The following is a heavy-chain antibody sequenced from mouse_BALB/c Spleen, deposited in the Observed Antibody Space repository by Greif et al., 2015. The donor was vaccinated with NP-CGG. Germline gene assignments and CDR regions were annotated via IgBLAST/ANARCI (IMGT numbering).Heavy chain of an antibody. V-gene: IGHV3-8*02. D-gene: IGHD1-1*01. Sequence: EVKLMESGPSLVKPSQTLSLTCSVTGDSTTSGYWNWIRKFPGNKLEYMGYISYSGSTYYNPSLKSRISITRDTSKNQYYLQLNSVTTEDTATYYCARYYYGSSYYFDYWGQGTTLTVSS. J-gene: IGHJ2*01. CDR3: ARYYYGSSYYFDY. CDR1: GDSTTSGY. CDR2: ISYSGST.